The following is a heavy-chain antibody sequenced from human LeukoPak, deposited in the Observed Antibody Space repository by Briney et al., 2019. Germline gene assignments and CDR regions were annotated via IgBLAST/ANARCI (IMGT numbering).Heavy chain of an antibody. V-gene: IGHV4-39*07. D-gene: IGHD6-19*01. J-gene: IGHJ4*02. CDR3: AGGWLPDKNDF. Sequence: SETPSLTCTVSGGSISSSSYYWGWIRQPPGKGLEWIGSIYYSGSTYYNPSLKSRVTISADTSNNHFSLRLTSVAAADTAVYYCAGGWLPDKNDFWGQGTLVTVSA. CDR2: IYYSGST. CDR1: GGSISSSSYY.